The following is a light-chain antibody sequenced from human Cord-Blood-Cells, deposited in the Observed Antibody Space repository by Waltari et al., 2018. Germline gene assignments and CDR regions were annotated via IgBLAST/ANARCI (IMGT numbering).Light chain of an antibody. Sequence: AIQLTQSPSSLCASVGDRVTITCRASQGISSALAWYQQKPGKAPKLLIYDASSLESGVPSRFSGSGSGTDFTLTISSLQPEDFATYYCQQFNSYPPYTFGQGTKLEIK. CDR1: QGISSA. CDR3: QQFNSYPPYT. CDR2: DAS. J-gene: IGKJ2*01. V-gene: IGKV1-13*02.